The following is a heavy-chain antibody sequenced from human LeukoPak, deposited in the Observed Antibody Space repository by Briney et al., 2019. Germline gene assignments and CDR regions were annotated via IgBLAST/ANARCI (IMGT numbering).Heavy chain of an antibody. J-gene: IGHJ3*02. V-gene: IGHV1-69*13. CDR1: GGTFISYA. D-gene: IGHD6-19*01. CDR3: ARDRGSGSSDAFDI. CDR2: IIPIFGTA. Sequence: SVKVSCKASGGTFISYAISWVRQAPGQGLEWMGGIIPIFGTANYAQKFQGRVTITADESTSTAYMELSSLRSEDTAVYYCARDRGSGSSDAFDIWGQGTMVTVSS.